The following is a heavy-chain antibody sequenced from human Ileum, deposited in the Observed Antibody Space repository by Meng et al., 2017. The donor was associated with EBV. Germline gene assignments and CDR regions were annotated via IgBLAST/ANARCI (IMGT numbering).Heavy chain of an antibody. CDR1: XGSISSSNW. V-gene: IGHV4-4*02. J-gene: IGHJ4*02. CDR3: ARWARRTRALDRGFDY. D-gene: IGHD1/OR15-1a*01. Sequence: QVQLQESGPGLVXPXXXXXLTXAXXXGSISSSNWWSWVRQPPGKGLEWIGEIYHSGSTNYNPSLKSRVTISVDKSKNQFSLELTSVTAADTAVYYCARWARRTRALDRGFDYWGQGTLVTVSS. CDR2: IYHSGST.